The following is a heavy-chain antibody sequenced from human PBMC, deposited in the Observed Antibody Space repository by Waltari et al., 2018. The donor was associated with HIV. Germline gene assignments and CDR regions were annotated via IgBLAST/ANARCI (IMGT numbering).Heavy chain of an antibody. V-gene: IGHV4-61*01. CDR1: GGSVSSGSYY. J-gene: IGHJ6*02. Sequence: QVQLQESGPGLVKPSETLSLTCTVSGGSVSSGSYYWSWIRQPPGKGLEWIGYIYYSGSTNYNPSLKSRVTISEDTSKNQFSLKLSSVTAADTAVYYCASRLGYSSSWYRPYGMDVWGQGTTVTVSS. D-gene: IGHD6-13*01. CDR2: IYYSGST. CDR3: ASRLGYSSSWYRPYGMDV.